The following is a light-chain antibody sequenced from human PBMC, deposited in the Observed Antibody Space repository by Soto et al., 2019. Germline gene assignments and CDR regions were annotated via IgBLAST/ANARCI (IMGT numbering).Light chain of an antibody. J-gene: IGKJ4*01. CDR2: GTS. V-gene: IGKV3-20*01. CDR1: QSISNNH. Sequence: EIVLTQSPGTLSLSPGVRVTLSFRASQSISNNHLAWYQQKPGQAPRLLIHGTSNRATGIPDRFSGSGSGTDFTLTFSRLEPEDFAVYYCEYYGTSITFGGGTKVDIK. CDR3: EYYGTSIT.